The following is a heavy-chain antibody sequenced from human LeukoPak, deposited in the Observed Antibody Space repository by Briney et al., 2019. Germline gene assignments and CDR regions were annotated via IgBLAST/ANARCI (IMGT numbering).Heavy chain of an antibody. Sequence: GASVKVSCKASGGTFSSYAISWVRQAPGQGLERMGGIIPIFGTANYAQKFQGRVTITADESTSTAYMELSSLRSEDTAVYYCARVGAGDADYWGQGTLVTVSS. CDR1: GGTFSSYA. CDR2: IIPIFGTA. D-gene: IGHD3-16*01. V-gene: IGHV1-69*13. J-gene: IGHJ4*02. CDR3: ARVGAGDADY.